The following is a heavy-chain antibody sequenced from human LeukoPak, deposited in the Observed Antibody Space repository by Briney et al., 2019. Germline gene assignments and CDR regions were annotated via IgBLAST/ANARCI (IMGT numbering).Heavy chain of an antibody. CDR1: GFTFSSYA. CDR2: ISGSGGST. Sequence: GGSLRLSCAASGFTFSSYAMNWVRQAPGKGLEWVSAISGSGGSTYYADSVKGRLTISRDNSKNTLYLQMSSLRAEDTAVYYCAKREGGVGATDYWGQGTLVTVSS. CDR3: AKREGGVGATDY. J-gene: IGHJ4*02. V-gene: IGHV3-23*01. D-gene: IGHD1-26*01.